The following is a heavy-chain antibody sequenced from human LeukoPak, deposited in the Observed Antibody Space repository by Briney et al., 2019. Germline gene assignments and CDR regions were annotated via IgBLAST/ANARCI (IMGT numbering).Heavy chain of an antibody. CDR1: GDSVSSNSAA. D-gene: IGHD3-22*01. J-gene: IGHJ4*02. CDR2: TYYRSKWYN. V-gene: IGHV6-1*01. Sequence: SQTLSFTCAISGDSVSSNSAAWNWIRQSPSRGLEWLGRTYYRSKWYNDYAVSVKSRITINPDTSKNQFSLKLSSVTAADTAVYYCARGGLYYDSRALGYWGQGTLVTVSS. CDR3: ARGGLYYDSRALGY.